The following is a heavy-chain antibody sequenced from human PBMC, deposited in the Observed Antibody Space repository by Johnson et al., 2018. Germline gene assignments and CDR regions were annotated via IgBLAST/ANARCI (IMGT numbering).Heavy chain of an antibody. Sequence: QVTLKESGPTLVKPTETLTLTCSFSGFSLTSRGVAVAWIRQPPGKALEWLALIYWDDDDRYSPSLERRLTITKDTSKNQVVLTMTNMNPVDTATYYCLRPRTDDSSGYYGGFEIWGQGTMVTVSS. CDR1: GFSLTSRGVA. J-gene: IGHJ3*02. CDR3: LRPRTDDSSGYYGGFEI. D-gene: IGHD3-22*01. CDR2: IYWDDDD. V-gene: IGHV2-5*02.